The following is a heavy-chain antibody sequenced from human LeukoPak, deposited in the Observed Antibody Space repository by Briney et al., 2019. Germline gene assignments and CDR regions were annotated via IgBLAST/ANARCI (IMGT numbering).Heavy chain of an antibody. CDR3: AKDVNWYENLDY. Sequence: GGSLRLSCAASGFAFSTYAMSWVRQAPGKGLEWVSAISNSGGSTYYADFVKGRFTISRDNSKNTLYLQMSSLRAEDTAVYYCAKDVNWYENLDYWGQGTLVTVSS. V-gene: IGHV3-23*01. CDR1: GFAFSTYA. J-gene: IGHJ4*02. D-gene: IGHD1-1*01. CDR2: ISNSGGST.